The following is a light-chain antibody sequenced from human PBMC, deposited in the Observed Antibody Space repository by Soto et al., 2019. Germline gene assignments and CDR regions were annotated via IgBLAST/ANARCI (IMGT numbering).Light chain of an antibody. CDR2: DVS. CDR1: SSDVGGYNY. CDR3: CSYAGSYTLVV. Sequence: QSVLTQPRSVSGSPGQSVTISCTGTSSDVGGYNYVSWYQQHPGKAPKHMIYDVSKRPSGVPDRFSGSKSGNTASLTISGLQAEDEADYSCCSYAGSYTLVVFGGGTKLTVL. J-gene: IGLJ2*01. V-gene: IGLV2-11*01.